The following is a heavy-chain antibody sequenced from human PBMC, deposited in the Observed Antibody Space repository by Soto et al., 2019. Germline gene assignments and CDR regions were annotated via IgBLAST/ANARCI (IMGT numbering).Heavy chain of an antibody. CDR1: GITFTNAW. V-gene: IGHV3-15*01. J-gene: IGHJ2*01. D-gene: IGHD4-17*01. CDR2: IKRKTDGGTT. Sequence: GGALRLSCAASGITFTNAWMNWVRQAPGKGLEWVGRIKRKTDGGTTDYTAPVRGRFTISRDDSKNTLYLQMNNLETEDTAVYYCTADPGYYEGFWGRGALATVSS. CDR3: TADPGYYEGF.